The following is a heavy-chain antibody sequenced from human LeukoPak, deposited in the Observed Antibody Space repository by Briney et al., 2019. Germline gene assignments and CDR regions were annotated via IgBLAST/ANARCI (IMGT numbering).Heavy chain of an antibody. CDR2: ISAYNGNT. D-gene: IGHD2-2*01. V-gene: IGHV1-18*01. J-gene: IGHJ4*02. CDR3: ARDYCSSTSCLFDY. Sequence: ASVKVSCKASGYTFTSYGISWVRQAPGQGLEWMGWISAYNGNTNYAQKLQGRVTMTTDTSTSTAYMELRSLRSDDTAVYYCARDYCSSTSCLFDYWGQGTLVTVSS. CDR1: GYTFTSYG.